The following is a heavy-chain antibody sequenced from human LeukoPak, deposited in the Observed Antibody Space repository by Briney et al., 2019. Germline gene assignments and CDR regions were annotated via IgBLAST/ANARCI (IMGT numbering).Heavy chain of an antibody. CDR2: IANDGSNK. Sequence: GGSLRLSCADSGFAFINNAIHWVRRAPGKGLEWVTVIANDGSNKYYAESVKGRFTISRDNSKNTLYLQMNSLRVDDTAIYYCAREWLSPHGGLDHWGQGTLVTVSS. V-gene: IGHV3-30*04. CDR1: GFAFINNA. J-gene: IGHJ4*02. D-gene: IGHD4-23*01. CDR3: AREWLSPHGGLDH.